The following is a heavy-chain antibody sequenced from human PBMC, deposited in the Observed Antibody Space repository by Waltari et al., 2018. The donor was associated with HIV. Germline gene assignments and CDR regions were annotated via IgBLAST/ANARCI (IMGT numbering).Heavy chain of an antibody. D-gene: IGHD2-21*01. J-gene: IGHJ1*01. V-gene: IGHV1-2*02. CDR2: RNPTSGGT. CDR3: ARVFRGTIQYFGDRLGH. CDR1: GYTFSDYS. Sequence: QVQLVQSGAEVKKPGASVKVSCKASGYTFSDYSMHWVRQAPGQGLEWMGWRNPTSGGTRCAEKFQGRVTMTRATSIDTAYMELRWLTSDDAAAYYCARVFRGTIQYFGDRLGHWGQVTLVTVSS.